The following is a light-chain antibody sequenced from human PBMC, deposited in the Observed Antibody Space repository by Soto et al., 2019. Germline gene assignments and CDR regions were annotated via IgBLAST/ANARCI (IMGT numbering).Light chain of an antibody. CDR2: WAS. Sequence: VLTRSPYSLSVSLGERATINCKSSQIVLLSSRNMYSLAWYQQKPGQPPKLLIYWASTRQSGVPDRFSGSGSGTDFALTISSPEPEDFAVYYCQQRSNWPGTFGQGTKV. CDR1: QIVLLSSRNMYS. J-gene: IGKJ1*01. V-gene: IGKV4-1*01. CDR3: QQRSNWPGT.